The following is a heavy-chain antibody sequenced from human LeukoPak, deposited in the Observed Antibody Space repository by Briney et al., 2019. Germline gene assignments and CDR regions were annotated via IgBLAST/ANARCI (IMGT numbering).Heavy chain of an antibody. D-gene: IGHD3-3*01. V-gene: IGHV4-4*09. CDR1: GGSISSYY. J-gene: IGHJ6*03. Sequence: SETLSLTCTVSGGSISSYYWSWIRQPPGKGLEWIGYIYTSGSTNYNPSLKSRVTLSVDTSKNQFSLKLSSVTAVDTAVYYCARVPPYDFWSGYEYYYYYMDVWGKGTTVTVSS. CDR3: ARVPPYDFWSGYEYYYYYMDV. CDR2: IYTSGST.